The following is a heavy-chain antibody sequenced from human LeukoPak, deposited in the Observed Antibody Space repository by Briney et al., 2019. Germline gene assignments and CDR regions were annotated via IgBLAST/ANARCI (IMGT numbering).Heavy chain of an antibody. V-gene: IGHV4-59*08. D-gene: IGHD2/OR15-2a*01. J-gene: IGHJ5*02. CDR1: GCHISTYY. Sequence: TETLPLTCTVPGCHISTYYWSRIRQTPARGLECISSIYDSGSANYNPSLTSRVTMSVETSRNLSSLWLTSVPAAHTAVYYCARLTFLGTPTVPWGQRILVTASS. CDR2: IYDSGSA. CDR3: ARLTFLGTPTVP.